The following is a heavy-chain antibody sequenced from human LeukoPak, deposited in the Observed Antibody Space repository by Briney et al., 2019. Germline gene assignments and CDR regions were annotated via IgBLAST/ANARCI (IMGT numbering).Heavy chain of an antibody. CDR1: GFTFSTYE. V-gene: IGHV3-48*03. Sequence: GGSLRLSCAASGFTFSTYEMNWVRQAPGKGLEWVSYISSSGSTIYYADSVKGRFTISRDNAKNSLYLQMNSPRAEDTAVYYCARVDAGYCSSTSCYMKGYYYYYYMDVWGKGTTVTISS. J-gene: IGHJ6*03. CDR2: ISSSGSTI. D-gene: IGHD2-2*01. CDR3: ARVDAGYCSSTSCYMKGYYYYYYMDV.